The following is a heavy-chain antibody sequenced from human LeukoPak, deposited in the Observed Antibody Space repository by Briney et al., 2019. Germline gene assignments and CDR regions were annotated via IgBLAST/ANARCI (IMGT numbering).Heavy chain of an antibody. Sequence: GGSLRLSCAASGFTFSPYGMTWVRQAPGKGLEWVSLINGRSTTIYYADSVKGRFTISRDNSKNTLYLQMSSLRAEDTAVYYCARDRHYYDSSGYIGVAFDIWGQGTMVTVSS. CDR1: GFTFSPYG. D-gene: IGHD3-22*01. J-gene: IGHJ3*02. CDR3: ARDRHYYDSSGYIGVAFDI. V-gene: IGHV3-48*01. CDR2: INGRSTTI.